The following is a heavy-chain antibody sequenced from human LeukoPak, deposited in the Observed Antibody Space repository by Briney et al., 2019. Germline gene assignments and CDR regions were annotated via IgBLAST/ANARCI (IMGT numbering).Heavy chain of an antibody. CDR2: INHSGST. CDR3: ARGGVAAAGMHYYYYGMDV. J-gene: IGHJ6*02. CDR1: GGSFSGYY. D-gene: IGHD6-13*01. Sequence: PSETLSLTCAVYGGSFSGYYWSWIRQPPGKGLEWIGEINHSGSTYYNPSLKSRVTISVDTSKNQFSLKLSSVTAADTAVYYCARGGVAAAGMHYYYYGMDVWGQGTTVTVSS. V-gene: IGHV4-34*01.